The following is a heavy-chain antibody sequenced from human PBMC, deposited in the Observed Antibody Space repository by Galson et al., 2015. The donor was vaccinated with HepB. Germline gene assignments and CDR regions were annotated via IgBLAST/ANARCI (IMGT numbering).Heavy chain of an antibody. D-gene: IGHD4-17*01. CDR3: ARARAHYGDFDY. V-gene: IGHV1-69*02. CDR1: GGTFSSYT. Sequence: SVKVSCKASGGTFSSYTISWVRQAPGQGLEWMGRIIPILGIANYAQKFQGRVTITADKSTSTAYMELSSLRSEDTAVYYCARARAHYGDFDYWGQGTLVTVSS. J-gene: IGHJ4*02. CDR2: IIPILGIA.